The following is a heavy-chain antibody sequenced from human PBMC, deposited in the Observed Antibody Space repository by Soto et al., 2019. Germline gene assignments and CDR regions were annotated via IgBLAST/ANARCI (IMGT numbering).Heavy chain of an antibody. CDR2: IGTAGDT. D-gene: IGHD2-15*01. CDR1: GFTFSSYD. V-gene: IGHV3-13*01. J-gene: IGHJ6*02. Sequence: GGSLRLSCAASGFTFSSYDMHWVRQATGKGLEWVSAIGTAGDTYYPGSVKGRFTISRENAKNSLYLQMNSLRAEDTAVYYCARVVGGSPYGMDVWGQGTTVTVSS. CDR3: ARVVGGSPYGMDV.